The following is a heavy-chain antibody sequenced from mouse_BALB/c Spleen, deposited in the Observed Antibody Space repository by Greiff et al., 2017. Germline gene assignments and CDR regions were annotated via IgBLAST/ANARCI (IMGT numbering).Heavy chain of an antibody. Sequence: EVQLQESGPSLVKPSQTLSLTCSVTGDSITSGYWNWIRKFPGNKLEYMGYISYSGSTYYNPSLKSRISITRDTSKNQYYLQLNSVTTEDTATYYCARYNSYYGSSYAMDYWGQGTSVTVSS. CDR1: GDSITSGY. D-gene: IGHD1-1*01. J-gene: IGHJ4*01. V-gene: IGHV3-8*02. CDR3: ARYNSYYGSSYAMDY. CDR2: ISYSGST.